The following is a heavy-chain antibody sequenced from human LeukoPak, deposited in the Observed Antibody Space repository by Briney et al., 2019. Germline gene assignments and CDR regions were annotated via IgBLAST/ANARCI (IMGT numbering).Heavy chain of an antibody. V-gene: IGHV3-23*01. Sequence: PGGSLRLSCAASGFTFSSYWMHWVRQPPGKGLEWVSTINANSGTTSYAASVRGRFTISRDNSKNTLYLQLNTLRAEDTAVYYCAKPISGGLAVTADWFDPWGQGTLVVVSS. CDR2: INANSGTT. D-gene: IGHD6-19*01. J-gene: IGHJ5*01. CDR1: GFTFSSYW. CDR3: AKPISGGLAVTADWFDP.